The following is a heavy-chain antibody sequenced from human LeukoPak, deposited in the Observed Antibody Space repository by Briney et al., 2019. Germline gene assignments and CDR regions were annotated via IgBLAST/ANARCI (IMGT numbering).Heavy chain of an antibody. Sequence: PGGSLRLSCAVSGFTFSCCCMSCVRQAPGKGLEWVANIKQDGSQKYYVDSVKGRFTISRDNAKKSLYLQMNSLRAEDTAVYYCVRQMIRFWFDPWGQGTLVTVSS. CDR1: GFTFSCCC. V-gene: IGHV3-7*01. J-gene: IGHJ5*02. CDR3: VRQMIRFWFDP. CDR2: IKQDGSQK. D-gene: IGHD3-16*01.